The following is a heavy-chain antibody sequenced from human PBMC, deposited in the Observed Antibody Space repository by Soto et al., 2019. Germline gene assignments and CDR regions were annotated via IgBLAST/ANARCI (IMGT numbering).Heavy chain of an antibody. V-gene: IGHV3-48*02. CDR1: GFTFSSYS. D-gene: IGHD3-3*01. CDR3: ARESRFLEWLSLNWFDP. J-gene: IGHJ5*02. CDR2: ISSSSSTI. Sequence: GGSLRLSCAASGFTFSSYSMNWVRQAPGKGLEWVSYISSSSSTIYYADSVKGRFTISRDNAKNSLYLQMNSLRDEDTAVYYYARESRFLEWLSLNWFDPWGQGTLVTVSS.